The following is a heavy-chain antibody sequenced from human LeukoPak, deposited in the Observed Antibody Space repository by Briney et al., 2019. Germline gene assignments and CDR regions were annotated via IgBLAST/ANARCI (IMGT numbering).Heavy chain of an antibody. Sequence: PGGSLRLSCAASGFAFSSYAMSWVRQAPGKGLEWVSAISGSGGSTYYADSVKGRFTISRDNSKNTLYLQMNSLGAEDTAVYYCAKDDRYDFWSGYSDYWGQGTLVTVSS. J-gene: IGHJ4*02. CDR2: ISGSGGST. CDR3: AKDDRYDFWSGYSDY. CDR1: GFAFSSYA. V-gene: IGHV3-23*01. D-gene: IGHD3-3*01.